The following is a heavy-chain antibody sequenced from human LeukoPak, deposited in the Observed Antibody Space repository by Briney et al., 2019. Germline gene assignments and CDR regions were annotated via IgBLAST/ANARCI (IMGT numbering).Heavy chain of an antibody. CDR2: IYYSGGT. CDR1: GGSISSYY. D-gene: IGHD6-19*01. V-gene: IGHV4-59*01. J-gene: IGHJ3*02. CDR3: ASFSGWYSVAFDI. Sequence: SETLSLTCTVSGGSISSYYWSWIRQPPGKGLEWIGYIYYSGGTNYNPSLKSRVTISVDTSKNQFSLKLSSVTAADTAVYYCASFSGWYSVAFDIWGQGTMVTVSS.